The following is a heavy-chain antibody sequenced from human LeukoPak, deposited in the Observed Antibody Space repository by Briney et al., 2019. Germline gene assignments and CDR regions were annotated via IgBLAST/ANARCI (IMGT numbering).Heavy chain of an antibody. CDR1: GYTFSSYD. J-gene: IGHJ6*03. Sequence: ASVKVSCKASGYTFSSYDINWVRQATGQGLEWMGWISAYNGNTNYAQKLQGRVTMTTDTSTSTAYMELRSLRSEDTAVYYCARGPHRSYYYYMDVWGKGTTVTVSS. CDR2: ISAYNGNT. V-gene: IGHV1-18*01. D-gene: IGHD3-16*02. CDR3: ARGPHRSYYYYMDV.